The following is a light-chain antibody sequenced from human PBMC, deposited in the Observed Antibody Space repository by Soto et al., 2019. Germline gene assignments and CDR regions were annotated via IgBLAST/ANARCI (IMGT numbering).Light chain of an antibody. Sequence: QSVLTQPPSASGSPGQSVTISCTGTSSDVGGYNYVSWYQQHPGKAPKLMIYEVTKRPSGVPDRFSGSKSGNTASLTVSGLQAEDEADYYCCSYAGSNNLKVFGTGTKVTDL. CDR1: SSDVGGYNY. CDR2: EVT. V-gene: IGLV2-8*01. J-gene: IGLJ1*01. CDR3: CSYAGSNNLKV.